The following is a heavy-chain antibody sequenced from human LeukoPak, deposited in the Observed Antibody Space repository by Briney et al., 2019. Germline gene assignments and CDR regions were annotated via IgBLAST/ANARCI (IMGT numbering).Heavy chain of an antibody. CDR3: VKDVGGSYAFDY. Sequence: GGSLRLSCLASGFTFSRYAMHWVRKAPGKGLEYVSGINDNGGRTHYGDSVKGRFSISRDNSKNTLHLQMSTLRAEDTALYYCVKDVGGSYAFDYWGQGILVTVAS. CDR2: INDNGGRT. D-gene: IGHD1-26*01. CDR1: GFTFSRYA. J-gene: IGHJ4*02. V-gene: IGHV3-64D*09.